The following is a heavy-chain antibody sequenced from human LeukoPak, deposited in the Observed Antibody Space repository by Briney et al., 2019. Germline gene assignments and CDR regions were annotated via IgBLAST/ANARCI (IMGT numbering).Heavy chain of an antibody. J-gene: IGHJ3*02. CDR2: ISWNSGSI. D-gene: IGHD3-22*01. Sequence: GGSLRLSCAASGFTFDDYAMHWVRQAPGKGLEWVSGISWNSGSIGYADSVKGRFTISRDNAKNSLYLQMNSLRAEDTALYYCAKDYYYDSSGAFDIWGQGTVVTVSS. CDR3: AKDYYYDSSGAFDI. V-gene: IGHV3-9*01. CDR1: GFTFDDYA.